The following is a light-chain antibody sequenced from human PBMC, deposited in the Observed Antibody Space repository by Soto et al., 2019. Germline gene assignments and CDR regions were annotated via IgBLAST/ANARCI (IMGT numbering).Light chain of an antibody. J-gene: IGLJ1*01. Sequence: QSALTQPASVSGSPGQSITISCTGTITDIGAYNYVSWYQQHPGKAPKLLIYGVSSRPSGVSNRFSGSKSGNAAYLTISGLQADDEAEYYCSSYTSSITPYVFGNGTTVT. CDR2: GVS. V-gene: IGLV2-14*01. CDR3: SSYTSSITPYV. CDR1: ITDIGAYNY.